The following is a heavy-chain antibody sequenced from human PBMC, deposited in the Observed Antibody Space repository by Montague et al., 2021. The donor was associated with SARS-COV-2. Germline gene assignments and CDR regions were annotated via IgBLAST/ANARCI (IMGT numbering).Heavy chain of an antibody. D-gene: IGHD2-21*01. CDR2: IYHSGTT. V-gene: IGHV4-38-2*02. J-gene: IGHJ4*02. Sequence: SETLSLTCTVSGDSITNNYYWGWIRQPPGKGLEWIGTIYHSGTTYYNPSLKSRVTISVDTSNNQFSLKLTSVTAVDTAVYYCARRHIVASNRAFDYWGQGLLVTVSS. CDR1: GDSITNNYY. CDR3: ARRHIVASNRAFDY.